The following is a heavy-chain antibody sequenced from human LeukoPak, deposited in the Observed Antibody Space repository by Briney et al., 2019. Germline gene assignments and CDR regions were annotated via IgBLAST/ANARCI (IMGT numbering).Heavy chain of an antibody. CDR3: ARGGRRYFDWLSVENDY. Sequence: GGSLRLSCAASGFTFDDYTMHWVRQAPGKGLEWVSLISWDGGTTYYADSVKGRFTISRDNSKNTLYLQMNSLRAEDTAVYYCARGGRRYFDWLSVENDYWGQGTLVTVSS. D-gene: IGHD3-9*01. V-gene: IGHV3-43*01. J-gene: IGHJ4*02. CDR1: GFTFDDYT. CDR2: ISWDGGTT.